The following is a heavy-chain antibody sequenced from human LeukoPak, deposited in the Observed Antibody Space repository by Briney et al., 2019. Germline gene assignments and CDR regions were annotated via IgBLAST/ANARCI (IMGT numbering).Heavy chain of an antibody. J-gene: IGHJ6*02. CDR3: ATLPPHTPAGFEGDYYYYYDMDV. V-gene: IGHV4-59*08. D-gene: IGHD1-14*01. CDR2: IYYSGRT. Sequence: SETLSLTCTVSGGSISSYYWSWIRQPPGKGLEWIGYIYYSGRTNYNPSLKSRVTISVDTSKNQFSLKLSSLPAADTAAYYCATLPPHTPAGFEGDYYYYYDMDVWGQGTTVTVSS. CDR1: GGSISSYY.